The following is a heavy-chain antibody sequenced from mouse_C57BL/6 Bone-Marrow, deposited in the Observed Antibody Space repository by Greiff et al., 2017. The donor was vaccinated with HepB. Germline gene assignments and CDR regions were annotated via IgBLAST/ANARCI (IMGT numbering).Heavy chain of an antibody. CDR2: ISYSGST. D-gene: IGHD1-1*01. Sequence: EVKLMESGPGMVKPSQSLSLTCTVTGYSITSGYDWHWIRHFPGNKLEWMGYISYSGSTNYNPSLKSRISITHDTSKNHFFLKLNSLTTEDTATYYCARGGTTVVEYWYFDVWGTGTTVTVSS. CDR3: ARGGTTVVEYWYFDV. J-gene: IGHJ1*03. V-gene: IGHV3-1*01. CDR1: GYSITSGYD.